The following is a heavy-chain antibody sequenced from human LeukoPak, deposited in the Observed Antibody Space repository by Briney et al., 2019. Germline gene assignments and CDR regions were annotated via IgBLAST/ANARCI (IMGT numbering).Heavy chain of an antibody. D-gene: IGHD5-18*01. Sequence: SETLSLTCAVYGGSFSGYYWSWIRQPPGKGLEWIGEINHSGSTNYNPSLKSRVTISVDTSKNQFSLKLSSVTAADTAVYYCARSPYIHLWVYNFGYWGQGTLVTVSS. J-gene: IGHJ4*02. V-gene: IGHV4-34*01. CDR1: GGSFSGYY. CDR2: INHSGST. CDR3: ARSPYIHLWVYNFGY.